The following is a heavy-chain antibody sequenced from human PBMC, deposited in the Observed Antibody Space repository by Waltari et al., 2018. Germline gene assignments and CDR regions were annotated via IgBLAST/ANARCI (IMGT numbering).Heavy chain of an antibody. CDR1: GFPFSSYE. CDR2: ISSSGSTI. Sequence: EVQLVESGGGLVQPGGSLRLSCAASGFPFSSYEMNWVRQARGKGLEWVSYISSSGSTIYYADSVKGRFTISRDNAKNSLYLQMNSLRAEDTAVYYCARATYYDFWSGYQNWFDPWGQGTLVTVSS. CDR3: ARATYYDFWSGYQNWFDP. V-gene: IGHV3-48*03. J-gene: IGHJ5*02. D-gene: IGHD3-3*01.